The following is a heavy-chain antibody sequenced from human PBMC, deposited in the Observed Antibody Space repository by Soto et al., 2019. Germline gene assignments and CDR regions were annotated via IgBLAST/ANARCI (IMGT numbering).Heavy chain of an antibody. J-gene: IGHJ4*02. Sequence: SGPTLVNPTQTLTLTCTFSGFSLSTSGMCVSWIRQPPGKALEWLALIDWDDDKYYSTSLKTRLTISKDTSKNQVVLTMTNMDPVDTATYYCARGVSWGIAVAGARFDYWGQGTLVTVSS. CDR3: ARGVSWGIAVAGARFDY. CDR1: GFSLSTSGMC. V-gene: IGHV2-70*01. CDR2: IDWDDDK. D-gene: IGHD6-19*01.